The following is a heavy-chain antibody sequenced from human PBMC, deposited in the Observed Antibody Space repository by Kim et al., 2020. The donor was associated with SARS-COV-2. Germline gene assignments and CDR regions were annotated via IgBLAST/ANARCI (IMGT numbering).Heavy chain of an antibody. CDR2: IYYSGRT. V-gene: IGHV4-39*01. D-gene: IGHD3-16*01. CDR1: GGSISSSSYY. Sequence: SETLSLTCTVSGGSISSSSYYWGWIRQPPGKGLEWIGGIYYSGRTYYNPSLKSRVTISVDTSKNQFSLKLSSVTAADTAVYYCARLEAYGGLAGFGPWG. CDR3: ARLEAYGGLAGFGP. J-gene: IGHJ5*02.